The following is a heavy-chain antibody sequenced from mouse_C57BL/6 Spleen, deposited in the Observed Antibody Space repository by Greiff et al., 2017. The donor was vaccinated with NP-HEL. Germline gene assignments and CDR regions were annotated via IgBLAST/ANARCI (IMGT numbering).Heavy chain of an antibody. D-gene: IGHD3-2*02. Sequence: VQLQESGAELMKPGASVKLSCKATGYTFTGYWIEWVKQRPGHGLEWIGEILPGSGSTNYNEKFKGKATFTADTSSNTAYMQLSSLTTEDSAIYYCARFWGGQLRLPFAYWGQGTLVTVSA. CDR2: ILPGSGST. CDR3: ARFWGGQLRLPFAY. CDR1: GYTFTGYW. V-gene: IGHV1-9*01. J-gene: IGHJ3*01.